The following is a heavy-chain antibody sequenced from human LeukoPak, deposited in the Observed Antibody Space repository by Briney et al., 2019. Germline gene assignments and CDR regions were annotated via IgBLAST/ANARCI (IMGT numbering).Heavy chain of an antibody. CDR1: GGAISFYY. V-gene: IGHV4-59*12. J-gene: IGHJ4*02. Sequence: PSETLSLTCTVSGGAISFYYWSWIRQPPGKGLDWIAYMYYSGSTNYNPSLKSRVSISVDTSKNQFSLKLTSVTAADTAVYYCAREGGPYRPLDYSGQGTLVTVSS. CDR3: AREGGPYRPLDY. CDR2: MYYSGST.